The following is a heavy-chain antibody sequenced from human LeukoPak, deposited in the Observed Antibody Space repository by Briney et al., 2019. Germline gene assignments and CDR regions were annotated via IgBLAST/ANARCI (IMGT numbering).Heavy chain of an antibody. D-gene: IGHD3-10*01. V-gene: IGHV4-59*08. J-gene: IGHJ6*02. CDR1: GGSLSSYY. Sequence: SETLSLTCTVSGGSLSSYYWSWIRQPPGKGLEWIGYIYYSGSTNYNPSLKSRVTISVDTSKNQFSLKLSSVTAADTAVYYCARCTPTMVRGVMYYYGMDVWGQGTTVTVSS. CDR2: IYYSGST. CDR3: ARCTPTMVRGVMYYYGMDV.